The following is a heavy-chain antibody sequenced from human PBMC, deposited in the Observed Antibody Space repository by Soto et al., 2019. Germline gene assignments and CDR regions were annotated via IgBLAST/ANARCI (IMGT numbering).Heavy chain of an antibody. Sequence: QVQLVQSGAEVKKPGSSVKVSCKASGGTFSSYAISWVRQAPGQGLEWMGGVIPIFGTANYAEKVQGRVTITADESKSTAYMELSSLRSEDTAVYYCARDKTFAVRGGPLYYYGMDVWGQGTTVTVSS. CDR3: ARDKTFAVRGGPLYYYGMDV. CDR1: GGTFSSYA. J-gene: IGHJ6*02. CDR2: VIPIFGTA. V-gene: IGHV1-69*12. D-gene: IGHD3-10*01.